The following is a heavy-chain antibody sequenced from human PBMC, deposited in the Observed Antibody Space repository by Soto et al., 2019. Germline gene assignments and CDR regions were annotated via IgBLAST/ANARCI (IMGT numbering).Heavy chain of an antibody. CDR1: GYTFSSYA. Sequence: ASVKVSCKASGYTFSSYAMHWVRQAPGQRLEWMGWINAGNGNTKYSQKFQGRVTITRDTSASTAYMELSSLRSEDTAVYYCARDPSTLNYDILTGDAFDYWGQGTLVTVSS. CDR2: INAGNGNT. J-gene: IGHJ4*02. CDR3: ARDPSTLNYDILTGDAFDY. D-gene: IGHD3-9*01. V-gene: IGHV1-3*01.